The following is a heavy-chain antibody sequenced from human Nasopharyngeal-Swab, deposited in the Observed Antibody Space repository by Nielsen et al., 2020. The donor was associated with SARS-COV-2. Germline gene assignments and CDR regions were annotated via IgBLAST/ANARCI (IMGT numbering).Heavy chain of an antibody. D-gene: IGHD3-10*01. Sequence: WIRQPPGKGLEWIGYIYHSGSTYYNPSLKSRVTISVDRSKNQFSLKLSSVTAADTAVYYCASVRGYYYGMDVWGQGTTVTV. CDR3: ASVRGYYYGMDV. J-gene: IGHJ6*02. CDR2: IYHSGST. V-gene: IGHV4-30-2*01.